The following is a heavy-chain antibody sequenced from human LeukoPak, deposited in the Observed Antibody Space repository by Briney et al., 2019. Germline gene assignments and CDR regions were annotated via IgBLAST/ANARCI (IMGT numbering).Heavy chain of an antibody. CDR3: AKNGGSQCYSHLDS. CDR2: TSGSGGST. CDR1: GFTFSRYA. V-gene: IGHV3-23*01. Sequence: GGSLRLSCAASGFTFSRYAMSWVRQAPGRGLEGVSGTSGSGGSTYYAGSVKGRFTISRDNSKTTLYLQMNSLRVEDTAVYYCAKNGGSQCYSHLDSWGQGTLVTVSS. J-gene: IGHJ4*02. D-gene: IGHD2-15*01.